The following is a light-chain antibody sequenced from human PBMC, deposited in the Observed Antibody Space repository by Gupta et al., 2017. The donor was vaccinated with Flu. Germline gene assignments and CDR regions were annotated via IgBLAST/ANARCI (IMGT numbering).Light chain of an antibody. CDR1: SSNIGAGYG. Sequence: VTISCTGSSSNIGAGYGIYWYQQLPGTAPKLRFFGNSNRPSGVPGRFSDSKSGTSASLAITGLQAEDEADYDCQSYDSSLSAWVFGSGTKVTVL. J-gene: IGLJ1*01. CDR3: QSYDSSLSAWV. CDR2: GNS. V-gene: IGLV1-40*01.